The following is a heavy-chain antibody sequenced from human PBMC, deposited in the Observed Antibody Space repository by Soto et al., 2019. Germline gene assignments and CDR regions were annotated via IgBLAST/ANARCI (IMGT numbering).Heavy chain of an antibody. V-gene: IGHV3-23*01. D-gene: IGHD5-12*01. CDR3: ARGGTVAPIREIYYHYGMDV. Sequence: GGSLRLSCAASGFTFSSFAMTWVRQAPGKGLEWVSTIGSSGNKTYYADSVKGRFTISRDNSKNTLYVQMNSLRAEDTAVYYCARGGTVAPIREIYYHYGMDVWGQGTTVTVSS. J-gene: IGHJ6*02. CDR1: GFTFSSFA. CDR2: IGSSGNKT.